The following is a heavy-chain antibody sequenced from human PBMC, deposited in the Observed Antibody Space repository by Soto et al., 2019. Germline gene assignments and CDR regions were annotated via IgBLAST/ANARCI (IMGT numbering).Heavy chain of an antibody. CDR1: GGTFSSYA. CDR2: IIPIFGTA. V-gene: IGHV1-69*06. J-gene: IGHJ6*02. Sequence: ASVKVSCKASGGTFSSYAISCVRQAPGQGLEWMGGIIPIFGTANYAQKFQGRVTITADKSTSTAYMELSSLRSEDTAVYYCARDRQYSSSLGGMDVWGQGTTVTVSS. D-gene: IGHD6-6*01. CDR3: ARDRQYSSSLGGMDV.